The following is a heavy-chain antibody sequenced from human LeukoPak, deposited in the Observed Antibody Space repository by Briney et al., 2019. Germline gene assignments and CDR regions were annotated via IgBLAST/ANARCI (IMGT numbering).Heavy chain of an antibody. V-gene: IGHV1-69*04. Sequence: SVKVSCKASGGTFSSYAISWVRQAPGQGLEWMGRIIPILGIANYAQKFQGRVTITADKSTSTAYMELSSLRSEDTAVYYCARQGSSYELYLDYWGQGTLVTVSS. J-gene: IGHJ4*02. CDR3: ARQGSSYELYLDY. D-gene: IGHD6-13*01. CDR1: GGTFSSYA. CDR2: IIPILGIA.